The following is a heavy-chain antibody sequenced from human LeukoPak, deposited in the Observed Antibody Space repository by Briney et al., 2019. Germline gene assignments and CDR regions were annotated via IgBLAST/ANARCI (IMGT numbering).Heavy chain of an antibody. J-gene: IGHJ4*02. D-gene: IGHD6-19*01. CDR2: IYSGGST. V-gene: IGHV3-66*01. Sequence: PGGSLRLSCAASGSTVSSNYMSWVRQAPGKGLEWVSVIYSGGSTYYADSVKGRFTISRDNSKNTLYLQINSLRAEDTAVYYCARDRFHSNGWYWYLDYWGQGSLVTVSS. CDR3: ARDRFHSNGWYWYLDY. CDR1: GSTVSSNY.